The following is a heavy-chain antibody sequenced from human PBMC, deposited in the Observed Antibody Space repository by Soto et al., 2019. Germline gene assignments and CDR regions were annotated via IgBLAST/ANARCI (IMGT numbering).Heavy chain of an antibody. CDR1: GGSFSGYY. V-gene: IGHV4-34*01. CDR2: INHSGST. D-gene: IGHD3-22*01. Sequence: SETLSLTCAVYGGSFSGYYWSWIRQPPGKGLEWIGEINHSGSTNYNPSLKSRVTISVDTSKNQFSLKLSSVTAADTAVYYCARYYYDSSGYYYFDYWGQGTLVTVSS. J-gene: IGHJ4*02. CDR3: ARYYYDSSGYYYFDY.